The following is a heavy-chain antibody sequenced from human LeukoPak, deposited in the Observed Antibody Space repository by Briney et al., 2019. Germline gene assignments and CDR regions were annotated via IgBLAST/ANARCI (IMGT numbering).Heavy chain of an antibody. CDR1: GFTFSSYA. CDR2: ISGIGGST. J-gene: IGHJ4*02. CDR3: AKDHPTAYFDY. Sequence: GGSLRLSCAASGFTFSSYAMSWARQAPGRGREWFAAISGIGGSTYYADSVKGRFTISRDNSKNTLYLQMNSLRAEDTAVYYCAKDHPTAYFDYWGQGTLVTVSS. V-gene: IGHV3-23*01. D-gene: IGHD4-17*01.